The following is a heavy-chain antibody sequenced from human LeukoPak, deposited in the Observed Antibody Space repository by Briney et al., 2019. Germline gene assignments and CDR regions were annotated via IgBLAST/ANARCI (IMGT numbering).Heavy chain of an antibody. D-gene: IGHD1-26*01. Sequence: SQTLSLTCAISGDSVSSNSAAWNWIRQSPSRGLEWLGRTYYRSKWYYDYAVAVKSRISINPDTSKNQFSLQLSSVTPEDSAVYYCARDPVGGSTIFDYWGQGTLVTVSS. V-gene: IGHV6-1*01. CDR1: GDSVSSNSAA. CDR3: ARDPVGGSTIFDY. J-gene: IGHJ4*02. CDR2: TYYRSKWYY.